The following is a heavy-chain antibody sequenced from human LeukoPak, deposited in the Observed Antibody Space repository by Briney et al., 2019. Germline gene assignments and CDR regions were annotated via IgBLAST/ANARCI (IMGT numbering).Heavy chain of an antibody. V-gene: IGHV3-74*01. J-gene: IGHJ4*01. Sequence: GGSLRLSCAASGFTFTNYWMHWVRQGQGKGLVWVSRISTDWSTRHYADSVKGRFTISRDNSKNMMYLQMNSLRAEDAAVYYCASASSHRIAAGGDYWGHGTLVTVSS. D-gene: IGHD6-13*01. CDR1: GFTFTNYW. CDR2: ISTDWSTR. CDR3: ASASSHRIAAGGDY.